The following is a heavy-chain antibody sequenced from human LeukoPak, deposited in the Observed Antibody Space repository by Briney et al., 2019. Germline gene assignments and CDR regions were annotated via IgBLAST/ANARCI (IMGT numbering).Heavy chain of an antibody. CDR2: IKQDGSEK. V-gene: IGHV3-7*01. J-gene: IGHJ4*02. CDR3: ARDYRGYRAPYYFDY. CDR1: GFTFSSYW. Sequence: GGSPRLSCAASGFTFSSYWMSWVRQAPGKGLEWVANIKQDGSEKYYVDSVKGRFTISRDNAKNSLYLQMNSLRAEDTAVYYCARDYRGYRAPYYFDYWGQGTLVTVSS. D-gene: IGHD2-15*01.